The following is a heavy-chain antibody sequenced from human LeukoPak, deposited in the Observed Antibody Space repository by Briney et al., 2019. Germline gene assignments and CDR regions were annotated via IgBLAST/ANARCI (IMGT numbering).Heavy chain of an antibody. J-gene: IGHJ4*02. CDR1: GGSISSSSYY. Sequence: SETLSLTCTVSGGSISSSSYYWGWTRQPPGKGLEWIGSIYYSGSTYYNPSLKSRVTISVDTSKNQFSLKLSSVTAADTAVYYCARHAMRTYDSSGYYLYWGQGTLVTVSS. D-gene: IGHD3-22*01. V-gene: IGHV4-39*01. CDR3: ARHAMRTYDSSGYYLY. CDR2: IYYSGST.